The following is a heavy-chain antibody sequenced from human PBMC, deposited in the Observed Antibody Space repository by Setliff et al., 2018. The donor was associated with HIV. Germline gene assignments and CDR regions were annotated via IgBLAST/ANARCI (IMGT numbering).Heavy chain of an antibody. J-gene: IGHJ4*02. D-gene: IGHD3-22*01. V-gene: IGHV3-7*01. Sequence: GGSLRLSCAASGFTSGYTFSHYWMSWVRQAPGKGLEFVANINQNGRDKYYVASVKGRFTTSRDNAKDSLYLQMNSLRGEDTAVYYCAGSRGYFVKAEWGQGTLVTVSS. CDR1: GFTSGYTFSHYW. CDR3: AGSRGYFVKAE. CDR2: INQNGRDK.